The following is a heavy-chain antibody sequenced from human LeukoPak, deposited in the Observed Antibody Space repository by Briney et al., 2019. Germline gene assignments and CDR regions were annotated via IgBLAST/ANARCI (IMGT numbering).Heavy chain of an antibody. CDR2: IYYSGST. D-gene: IGHD5-18*01. CDR1: GGSISSYY. CDR3: ARVRPWIQDGMDV. J-gene: IGHJ6*02. Sequence: SETLSLTCTVSGGSISSYYWSWLRQPPGKGLEWIGYIYYSGSTNYNPSLKSRVTISVDTSKNQFSLKLSSVTAADTAVYYCARVRPWIQDGMDVWGQGTTVTVSS. V-gene: IGHV4-59*01.